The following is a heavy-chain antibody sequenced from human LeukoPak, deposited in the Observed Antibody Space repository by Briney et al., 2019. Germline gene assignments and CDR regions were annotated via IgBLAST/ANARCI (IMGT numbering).Heavy chain of an antibody. D-gene: IGHD2-15*01. CDR3: ALAAAASSFDY. CDR1: GFTFSTYS. CDR2: ISSGGMWI. Sequence: GGSLRLSCAASGFTFSTYSMNWVRQAPGKGLEWLSSISSGGMWIYYADSLKGRFTISRDNAKNSLYLQMNSLRVEDTAVYYCALAAAASSFDYWGQGTLLTVSS. V-gene: IGHV3-21*04. J-gene: IGHJ4*02.